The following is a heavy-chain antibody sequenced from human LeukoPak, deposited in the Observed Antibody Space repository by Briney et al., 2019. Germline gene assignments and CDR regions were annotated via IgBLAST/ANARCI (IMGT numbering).Heavy chain of an antibody. D-gene: IGHD6-13*01. CDR2: ISYDGSNK. V-gene: IGHV3-30*18. Sequence: GGSLRLSCAASGFTFSSYGMHWVRQAPGKGLEWVAVISYDGSNKYYAASVKGRFTISRDNSKNTLYLQMNSLRAEDTAVYYCAKDGGGYSSRWRDYWGQGTLVTVSS. CDR1: GFTFSSYG. CDR3: AKDGGGYSSRWRDY. J-gene: IGHJ4*02.